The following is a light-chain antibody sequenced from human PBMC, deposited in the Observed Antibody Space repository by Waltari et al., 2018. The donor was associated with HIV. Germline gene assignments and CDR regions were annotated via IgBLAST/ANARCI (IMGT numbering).Light chain of an antibody. Sequence: QSALTQPASVSGSPGQSTTISCPRTSIAVGGYNYSSWYQQHPGKAPKRMIHEVTNRPSGVSNRFSGSKSGNTASRTSSGLQAADKADYYCNSYTISSTLGVFGGGTKLTVL. V-gene: IGLV2-14*01. CDR1: SIAVGGYNY. CDR2: EVT. J-gene: IGLJ3*02. CDR3: NSYTISSTLGV.